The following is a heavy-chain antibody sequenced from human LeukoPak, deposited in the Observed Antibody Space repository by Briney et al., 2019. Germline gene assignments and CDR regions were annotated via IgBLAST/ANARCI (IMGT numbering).Heavy chain of an antibody. D-gene: IGHD5-24*01. CDR1: GYTFTGYY. Sequence: GASMKVSCKASGYTFTGYYMHWVRQAPRQGLEWMGWINPNSGGTNYAQKFQGRVTMTRDTSISTAYMELSRLRSDDTAVYYCARERWLQLRYYFDYWGQGTLVTVSS. J-gene: IGHJ4*02. CDR3: ARERWLQLRYYFDY. V-gene: IGHV1-2*02. CDR2: INPNSGGT.